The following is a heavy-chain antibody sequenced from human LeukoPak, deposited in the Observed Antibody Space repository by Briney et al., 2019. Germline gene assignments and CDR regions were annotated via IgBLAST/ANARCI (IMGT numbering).Heavy chain of an antibody. CDR2: ISGSGGST. D-gene: IGHD2-2*01. CDR3: AKDSYRTIVVVPAAIWDY. Sequence: QPGGSLRLSCAASGFTFSSYATSWVRQAPGKGLEWVSAISGSGGSTYYADSVKGRFTISRDNSKNTLYLQMNSLRAEDTAVYYCAKDSYRTIVVVPAAIWDYWGQGTLVTVSP. CDR1: GFTFSSYA. V-gene: IGHV3-23*01. J-gene: IGHJ4*02.